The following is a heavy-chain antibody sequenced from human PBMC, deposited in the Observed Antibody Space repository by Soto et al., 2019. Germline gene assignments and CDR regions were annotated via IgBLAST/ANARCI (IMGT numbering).Heavy chain of an antibody. CDR2: IIPMFGTT. CDR3: AEGGGGYDT. Sequence: SVKVSCKASGGASSSSSINWVRQAPGQGLEWMGGIIPMFGTTNYAQKLQGRVTLTADESTSTAYMEMTDLRSEDTAVYYCAEGGGGYDTWGQGTLVTVSS. CDR1: GGASSSSS. J-gene: IGHJ5*02. D-gene: IGHD3-22*01. V-gene: IGHV1-69*13.